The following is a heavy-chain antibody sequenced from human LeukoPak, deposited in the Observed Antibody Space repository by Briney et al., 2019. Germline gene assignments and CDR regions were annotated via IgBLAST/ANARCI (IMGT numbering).Heavy chain of an antibody. D-gene: IGHD2-15*01. V-gene: IGHV3-74*01. CDR2: INSGGTVT. CDR1: GFTFSDFW. CDR3: ARLDCSGGSCYVGY. Sequence: GGSLRLSCAASGFTFSDFWMHWVRQAPGKGLVWVSRINSGGTVTNYADSVKGRLTISRDNAKNSLYLQMNSLRAEDTAVYYCARLDCSGGSCYVGYWGQGTLVTVSS. J-gene: IGHJ4*02.